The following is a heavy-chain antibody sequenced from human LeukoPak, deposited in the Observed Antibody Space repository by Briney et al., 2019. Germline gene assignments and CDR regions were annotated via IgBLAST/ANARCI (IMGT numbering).Heavy chain of an antibody. CDR3: ARLARGVSDY. V-gene: IGHV4-39*01. Sequence: PSETLSLTCTVSGGSISSSSYYWGWIRQPPGKGLEWIGSIYYSRSTYYNPSLKSRVTISVDTPKNQFSLKLSSVTAADTAVYYCARLARGVSDYWGQGTLVTVSS. D-gene: IGHD3-10*01. CDR2: IYYSRST. CDR1: GGSISSSSYY. J-gene: IGHJ4*02.